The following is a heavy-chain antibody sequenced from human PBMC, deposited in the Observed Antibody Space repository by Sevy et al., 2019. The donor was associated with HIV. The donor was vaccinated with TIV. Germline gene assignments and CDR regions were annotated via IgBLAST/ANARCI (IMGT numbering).Heavy chain of an antibody. D-gene: IGHD6-13*01. CDR2: IYSGGST. V-gene: IGHV3-53*01. CDR1: GFTVSSNY. CDR3: ARDMAAAGSEPNFDI. J-gene: IGHJ3*02. Sequence: GGSLRLSCAASGFTVSSNYMSWVRQAPGKGLEWVSVIYSGGSTYYAESVKGRFTISRDNSKNTLYLQMNSLRAEDTAVYYCARDMAAAGSEPNFDIWGQGTMVTVSS.